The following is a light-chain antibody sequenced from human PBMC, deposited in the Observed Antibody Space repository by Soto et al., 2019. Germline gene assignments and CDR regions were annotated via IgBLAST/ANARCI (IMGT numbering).Light chain of an antibody. CDR1: QSISSN. J-gene: IGKJ5*01. CDR3: QQYGSSQA. CDR2: RTS. Sequence: IMMTQSPATLSVKQGERATLSCRASQSISSNLAWYQQKPGQAPRLLMFRTSSRATGFPARFSGSGSGTDFTLTISRLEPEDFAVYYCQQYGSSQAFGQGTRLEL. V-gene: IGKV3-20*01.